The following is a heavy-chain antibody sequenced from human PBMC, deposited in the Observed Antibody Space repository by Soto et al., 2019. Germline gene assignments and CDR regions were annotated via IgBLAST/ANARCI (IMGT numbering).Heavy chain of an antibody. V-gene: IGHV4-4*07. Sequence: SETLSLTCTVSGGSISSYYWSWIRQPARKGLEWIGRIYTSGSTNYNPSLKSRVTMSVDTSKNQFSLKLSSVTAADTAVYYCARGPCSGGSCYHYYYGMDVWGQGTTVTVSS. J-gene: IGHJ6*02. CDR3: ARGPCSGGSCYHYYYGMDV. CDR2: IYTSGST. CDR1: GGSISSYY. D-gene: IGHD2-15*01.